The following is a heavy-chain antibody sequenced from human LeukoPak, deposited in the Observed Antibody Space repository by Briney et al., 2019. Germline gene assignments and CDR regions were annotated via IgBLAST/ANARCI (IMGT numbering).Heavy chain of an antibody. CDR3: ARGRYGDSHAFDI. V-gene: IGHV3-48*04. CDR2: ISSSSSTI. J-gene: IGHJ3*02. D-gene: IGHD4-17*01. Sequence: GGSLRLSCAASGFTFSSYSMNWVRQAPGKGLEWVSYISSSSSTIYYADSVKGRFTISRDNAKNSLYLQMNSLRAEDTAVYYCARGRYGDSHAFDIWGQGTMVTVSS. CDR1: GFTFSSYS.